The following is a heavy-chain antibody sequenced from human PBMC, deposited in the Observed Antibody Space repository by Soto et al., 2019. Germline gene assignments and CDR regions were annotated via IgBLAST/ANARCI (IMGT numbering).Heavy chain of an antibody. CDR2: IYYSGST. CDR3: ATDLSGYDLDY. Sequence: PSETLSLTCTVSGGSVSSGSYYWSWIRQPPGKGLEWIGYIYYSGSTNYNPSLKSRVTISVDTSKNQFSLKLSSVTAADTAVYYCATDLSGYDLDYWGQGTLVTVSS. V-gene: IGHV4-61*01. D-gene: IGHD5-12*01. CDR1: GGSVSSGSYY. J-gene: IGHJ4*02.